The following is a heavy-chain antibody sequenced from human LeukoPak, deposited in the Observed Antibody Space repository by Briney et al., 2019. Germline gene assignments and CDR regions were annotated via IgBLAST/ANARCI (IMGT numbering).Heavy chain of an antibody. D-gene: IGHD2-15*01. CDR3: AKDRSIGYCSGGSCYSDDY. CDR2: ISGSGGST. V-gene: IGHV3-23*01. Sequence: GASLRLSCAASGFTFSSYAMSWVRQAPGKGLEWVSAISGSGGSTYYADSVKGRFTISRDNSKNTLYLQMNSLRAEDTAVYYCAKDRSIGYCSGGSCYSDDYWGQGTLVTVS. CDR1: GFTFSSYA. J-gene: IGHJ4*02.